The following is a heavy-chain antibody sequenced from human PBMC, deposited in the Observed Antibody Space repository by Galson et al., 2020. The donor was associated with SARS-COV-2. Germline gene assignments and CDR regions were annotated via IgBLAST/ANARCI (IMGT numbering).Heavy chain of an antibody. V-gene: IGHV3-48*01. CDR3: ARGWGCSGGSCYSDS. Sequence: PGGSLRLSCAASGFTFSSYSMSWVRQAPGKGLEWVSYISSSSSAIYSADAVKGRFTISRDNAKNSLYLQMNNLRAEDTAMYFCARGWGCSGGSCYSDSWGQGTLVTVSS. D-gene: IGHD2-15*01. CDR2: ISSSSSAI. J-gene: IGHJ4*02. CDR1: GFTFSSYS.